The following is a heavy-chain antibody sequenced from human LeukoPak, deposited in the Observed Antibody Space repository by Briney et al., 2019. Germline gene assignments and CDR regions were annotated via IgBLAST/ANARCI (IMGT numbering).Heavy chain of an antibody. CDR2: IYYSGST. CDR3: ARDFNYDGAFDI. J-gene: IGHJ3*02. Sequence: SETLSLACTVSGGSISSYYWSWIRQPPGKGLEWIGYIYYSGSTNYNPSLKSRVTISVGTSKKQFSLKLSSVTAADTAVYYCARDFNYDGAFDIWGQGTMVTVSS. V-gene: IGHV4-59*01. CDR1: GGSISSYY. D-gene: IGHD3-22*01.